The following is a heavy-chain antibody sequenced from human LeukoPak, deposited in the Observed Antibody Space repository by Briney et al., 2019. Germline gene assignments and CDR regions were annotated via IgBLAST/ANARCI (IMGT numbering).Heavy chain of an antibody. Sequence: GASVKVSCKASGYSFTSNVISWVRQAPGQGLEWMGWISAYNGNTNYAQKFQGRVTITADKSTSTAYMELSSLRSEDTAVYYCAKALNWFDPWGQGTLVTVSS. CDR1: GYSFTSNV. CDR3: AKALNWFDP. V-gene: IGHV1-18*01. CDR2: ISAYNGNT. J-gene: IGHJ5*02.